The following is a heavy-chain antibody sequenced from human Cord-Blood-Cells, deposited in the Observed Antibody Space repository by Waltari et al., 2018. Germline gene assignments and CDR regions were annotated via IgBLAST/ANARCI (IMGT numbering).Heavy chain of an antibody. J-gene: IGHJ4*02. CDR1: GGSISSYY. CDR2: IYYSGST. CDR3: ASLRYSGSYFDY. D-gene: IGHD1-26*01. V-gene: IGHV4-59*01. Sequence: QVQLQESGPGLVKPSETLSLTCTVSGGSISSYYWSWIRQPPGKGLEWIGYIYYSGSTNYTPSLKSRVTISVDTSKNQFSLKLSSVTAADTAVYYCASLRYSGSYFDYWGQGTLVTVSS.